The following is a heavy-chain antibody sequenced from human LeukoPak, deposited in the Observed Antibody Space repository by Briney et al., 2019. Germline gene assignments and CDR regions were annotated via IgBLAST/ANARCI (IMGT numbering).Heavy chain of an antibody. CDR1: GGSISSYY. Sequence: PSETLSLTCTVSGGSISSYYWSWIRQPPGKGLEWIGYIYYSGSTNYNPSLKSRVTISVDTSKNQFSLKLSSVTAADTAVYYCAGHVKWLGHFDYWGQGTLVTVSS. V-gene: IGHV4-59*08. CDR2: IYYSGST. J-gene: IGHJ4*02. D-gene: IGHD6-19*01. CDR3: AGHVKWLGHFDY.